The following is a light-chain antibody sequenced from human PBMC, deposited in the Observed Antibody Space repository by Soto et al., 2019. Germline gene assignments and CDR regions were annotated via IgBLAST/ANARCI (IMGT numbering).Light chain of an antibody. CDR1: SSNIGAGYD. CDR3: QSYYTSLSSHV. V-gene: IGLV1-40*01. CDR2: GNR. J-gene: IGLJ1*01. Sequence: QDVVTQPPSVSGAPGQRVTISCTGSSSNIGAGYDVHWYQQLPGTAPKLLMYGNRNRPSGVPDRFSGSKSGTSASLAITALQAEDEADYYCQSYYTSLSSHVFGTGTKLTVL.